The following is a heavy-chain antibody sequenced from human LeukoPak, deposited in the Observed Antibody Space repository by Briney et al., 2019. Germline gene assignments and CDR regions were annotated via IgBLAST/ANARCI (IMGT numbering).Heavy chain of an antibody. CDR1: EFTLSTYW. D-gene: IGHD4-17*01. CDR2: IKQDGSEK. Sequence: GGSLRLSCAASEFTLSTYWMSWVRQAPGKGLEWVADIKQDGSEKYYVDSVKGRFTISRDNAKNSLYLQMNSLRAEDTAVYYCARVGSTVTYLGWYFDLWGRGTLVTVSS. J-gene: IGHJ2*01. CDR3: ARVGSTVTYLGWYFDL. V-gene: IGHV3-7*01.